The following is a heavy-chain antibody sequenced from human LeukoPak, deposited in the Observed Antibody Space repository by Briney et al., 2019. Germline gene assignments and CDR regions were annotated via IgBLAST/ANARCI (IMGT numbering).Heavy chain of an antibody. CDR3: ARVPHVLRYFDWYSV. CDR2: IKQDGSEK. J-gene: IGHJ4*02. V-gene: IGHV3-7*04. CDR1: GFTFSSAA. D-gene: IGHD3-9*01. Sequence: GGSLRLSCAASGFTFSSAAMTWVRQAPGKGLEWVANIKQDGSEKYYVDSVKGRFTISRDNAKNSLYLQMNSLRAEDTAVYYCARVPHVLRYFDWYSVWGQGTLVTVSS.